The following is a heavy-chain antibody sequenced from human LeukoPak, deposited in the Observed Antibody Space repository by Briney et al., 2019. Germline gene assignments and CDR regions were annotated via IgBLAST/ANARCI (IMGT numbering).Heavy chain of an antibody. Sequence: SETLSLTCTVSGGSISSYYWSWIRQPAGKGLEWIGRIYTSGSTNYNPSLKSRVTMSVDTSKNQFSLKLSSVTAADTAVYYCARDGARYSGYDFDYWGQGTLVTVSS. V-gene: IGHV4-4*07. D-gene: IGHD5-12*01. J-gene: IGHJ4*02. CDR3: ARDGARYSGYDFDY. CDR1: GGSISSYY. CDR2: IYTSGST.